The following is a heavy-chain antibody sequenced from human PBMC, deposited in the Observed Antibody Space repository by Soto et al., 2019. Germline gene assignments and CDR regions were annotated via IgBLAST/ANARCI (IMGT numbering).Heavy chain of an antibody. CDR2: ISAYNGNT. CDR3: AREVLTYYYDSSVYYAY. CDR1: GYTFTSYG. Sequence: ASVKVSCKASGYTFTSYGISWVRQAPGQGLEWMGWISAYNGNTNYAQKLQGRVTMTTDTSTSTAYMELRSLRSDDTAVYYCAREVLTYYYDSSVYYAYGGQGPLVTVSS. J-gene: IGHJ4*02. D-gene: IGHD3-22*01. V-gene: IGHV1-18*01.